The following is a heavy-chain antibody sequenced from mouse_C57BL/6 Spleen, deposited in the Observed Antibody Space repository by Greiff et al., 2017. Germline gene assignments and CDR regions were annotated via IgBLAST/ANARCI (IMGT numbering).Heavy chain of an antibody. V-gene: IGHV1-80*01. CDR2: IYPGDGDT. J-gene: IGHJ1*03. Sequence: QVHVKQSGAELVKPGASVKISCKASGYAFSSYWMNWVKQRPGKGLEWIGQIYPGDGDTNYNGKFKGKATLTADKSSSTAYMQLSSLTSEDSAVYFCARSDYGRNFDVWGTGTTVTVSS. CDR1: GYAFSSYW. D-gene: IGHD1-1*01. CDR3: ARSDYGRNFDV.